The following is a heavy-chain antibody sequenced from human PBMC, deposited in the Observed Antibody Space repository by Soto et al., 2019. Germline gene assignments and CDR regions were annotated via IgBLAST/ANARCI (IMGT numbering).Heavy chain of an antibody. CDR2: IYPGDSDT. V-gene: IGHV5-51*01. Sequence: RGESLKISCKGSGYSFTNYWIGWVRQMPGKGLEYMGLIYPGDSDTRYSPSFQGQVTISADKSISTAYLQWNSLKASDTAMYYCTRHAMGAFDIWGQGTMVTVSS. CDR3: TRHAMGAFDI. J-gene: IGHJ3*02. CDR1: GYSFTNYW.